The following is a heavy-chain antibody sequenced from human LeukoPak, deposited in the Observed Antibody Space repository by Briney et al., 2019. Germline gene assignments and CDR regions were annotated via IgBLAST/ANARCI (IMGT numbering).Heavy chain of an antibody. D-gene: IGHD5-18*01. V-gene: IGHV4-34*01. J-gene: IGHJ4*02. CDR2: INHSGST. CDR1: GGSFSGYY. CDR3: ARGGYSYSRFDY. Sequence: PSETLSLTCAVYGGSFSGYYWSWIRQPPGKGLEWIGEINHSGSTYYNPSLKSRVTISVDTSKNQFSLKLSSVTAADTAVYYCARGGYSYSRFDYWGQGTLVTVSS.